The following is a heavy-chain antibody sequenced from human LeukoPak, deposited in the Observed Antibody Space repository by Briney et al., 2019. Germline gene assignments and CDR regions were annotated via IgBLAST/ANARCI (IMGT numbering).Heavy chain of an antibody. CDR2: INHIGST. CDR1: GVSFSGYY. CDR3: ARGPNYQSLYNSFYFMNV. D-gene: IGHD4/OR15-4a*01. V-gene: IGHV4-34*01. Sequence: SGTLSLTCAVYGVSFSGYYWTWVRQAPGKGLEWIGEINHIGSTNYNPSLKSRVTISLDTSKNQFSLRLTSVTAADTAIYFCARGPNYQSLYNSFYFMNVWGSGTKVTVSS. J-gene: IGHJ6*03.